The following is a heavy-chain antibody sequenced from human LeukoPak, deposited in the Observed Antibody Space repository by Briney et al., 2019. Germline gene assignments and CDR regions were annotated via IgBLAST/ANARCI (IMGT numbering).Heavy chain of an antibody. Sequence: GGSLRLSCIPPGFSLITYNMNWVRQAPGKGLEWVSCISSSSSYIFYGDSVKGRFTISRDNDKNSVYLQMNSLTAEDTAVYYCARDYYDSGSYPRGFDAWGQGTLVTVSS. J-gene: IGHJ5*02. CDR3: ARDYYDSGSYPRGFDA. D-gene: IGHD3-10*01. V-gene: IGHV3-21*01. CDR1: GFSLITYN. CDR2: ISSSSSYI.